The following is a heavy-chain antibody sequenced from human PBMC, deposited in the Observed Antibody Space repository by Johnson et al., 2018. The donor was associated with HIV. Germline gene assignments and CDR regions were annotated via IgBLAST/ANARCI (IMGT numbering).Heavy chain of an antibody. CDR1: GFTFSSYA. V-gene: IGHV3-30*04. J-gene: IGHJ3*02. CDR3: ARDIVGAPDAFDI. D-gene: IGHD1-26*01. CDR2: ISYDGSNK. Sequence: VQLVESGGGLVQPGGSLRLSCAASGFTFSSYAMHWVRQAPGKGLEWVAVISYDGSNKYYADSVTGRITISRDNSKNTLYVQMNSLRAEDTAVYYCARDIVGAPDAFDIWGQGTMVTVSS.